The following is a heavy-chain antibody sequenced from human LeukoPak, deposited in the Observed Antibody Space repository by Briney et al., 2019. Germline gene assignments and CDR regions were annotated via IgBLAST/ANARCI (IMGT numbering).Heavy chain of an antibody. CDR2: ISYDGSNK. D-gene: IGHD4-17*01. J-gene: IGHJ4*02. CDR3: AKALDPKYGDYGDY. CDR1: GFTFSSYG. V-gene: IGHV3-30*18. Sequence: RGSLRLSCAASGFTFSSYGMHWVRQAPGKGLEWVAVISYDGSNKYYADSVKGRFTISSDNSKNTLYLQMNSLRAEDTAVYYCAKALDPKYGDYGDYWGQGTLVTVSS.